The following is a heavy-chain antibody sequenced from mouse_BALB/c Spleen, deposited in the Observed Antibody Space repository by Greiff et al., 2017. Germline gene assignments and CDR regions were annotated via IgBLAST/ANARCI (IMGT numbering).Heavy chain of an antibody. D-gene: IGHD2-10*02. Sequence: EVQLVESGGGLVKPGGSLKLSCGASGFTFSSYAMSWVRQTPEKRLEWVASISSGGSTYYPDSVKGRFTISRDNARNILYLQMSSLRSEDTAMYYCARGRGYGNYAFYYAMDYWGQGTSVTVSS. CDR2: ISSGGST. V-gene: IGHV5-6-5*01. CDR3: ARGRGYGNYAFYYAMDY. J-gene: IGHJ4*01. CDR1: GFTFSSYA.